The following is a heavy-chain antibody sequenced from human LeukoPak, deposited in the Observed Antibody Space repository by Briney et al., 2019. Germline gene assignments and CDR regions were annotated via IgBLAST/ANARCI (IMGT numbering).Heavy chain of an antibody. CDR2: ISSSSSYI. CDR1: GFTFSSYT. D-gene: IGHD4-23*01. Sequence: GGSLGLSCAASGFTFSSYTMNWVRQAPGKGLEWVSSISSSSSYIYYADSVKGRFTISRDNAKNSLYLQMNSLRAEDTAVYYCARDGDTVLTRGYYYYMDVWGKGTTVTVSS. CDR3: ARDGDTVLTRGYYYYMDV. J-gene: IGHJ6*03. V-gene: IGHV3-21*01.